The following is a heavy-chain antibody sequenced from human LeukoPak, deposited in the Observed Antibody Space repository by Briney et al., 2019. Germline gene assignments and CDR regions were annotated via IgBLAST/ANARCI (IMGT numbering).Heavy chain of an antibody. CDR1: GYTFTSYG. J-gene: IGHJ5*02. CDR3: ARDARGYSYGSSWFDP. V-gene: IGHV1-18*01. D-gene: IGHD5-18*01. Sequence: LEASVKVSCKASGYTFTSYGISWVRQAPGQGLEWMGWISAYNGNTNYAQKLQGRVTMTTDTSTSTAYMELRSLRSDDTAVYYCARDARGYSYGSSWFDPWGQGTLVTVSS. CDR2: ISAYNGNT.